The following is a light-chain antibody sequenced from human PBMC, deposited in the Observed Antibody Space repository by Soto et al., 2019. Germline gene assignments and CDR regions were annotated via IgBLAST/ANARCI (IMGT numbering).Light chain of an antibody. J-gene: IGKJ2*01. V-gene: IGKV3-15*01. CDR1: QSVGNS. CDR3: QQYKNWPEYT. Sequence: EMELTQSPATLSLSPGEGATLSCRASQSVGNSLAWYQQIPGQAPRLLIYGASTRVTGIPARFSGSGSGTEFTLTITSLQSDDFAVYYCQQYKNWPEYTFGQGTKVDNK. CDR2: GAS.